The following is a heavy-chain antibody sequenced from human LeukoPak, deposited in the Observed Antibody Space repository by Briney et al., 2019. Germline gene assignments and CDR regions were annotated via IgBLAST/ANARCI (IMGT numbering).Heavy chain of an antibody. V-gene: IGHV3-43*01. CDR3: AKSPKGYCGGDCYSLYY. Sequence: PGGSLRLSCAASGFTFDDYTIHWVRQAPGKGLEWVSLISWDGGRTYYADSVKGRFTISRDNSKNSLYLQMNSLRTEDTALYYCAKSPKGYCGGDCYSLYYWGQGTLVTVSS. CDR2: ISWDGGRT. J-gene: IGHJ4*02. D-gene: IGHD2-21*02. CDR1: GFTFDDYT.